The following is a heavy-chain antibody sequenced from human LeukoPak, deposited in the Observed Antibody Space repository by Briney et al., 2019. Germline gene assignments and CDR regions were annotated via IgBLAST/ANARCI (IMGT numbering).Heavy chain of an antibody. CDR1: GGSISSHY. CDR2: IYYSGST. J-gene: IGHJ4*02. Sequence: NPSETLSLTCTVSGGSISSHYWSWIRQPPGKGLEWIGYIYYSGSTNYNPSLKSRVTISVDTSKNQFSLKLSSVTAVDTAVYYCARWSRGCSSTSCYTGGIDHWGQGTLVTVSS. V-gene: IGHV4-59*11. CDR3: ARWSRGCSSTSCYTGGIDH. D-gene: IGHD2-2*02.